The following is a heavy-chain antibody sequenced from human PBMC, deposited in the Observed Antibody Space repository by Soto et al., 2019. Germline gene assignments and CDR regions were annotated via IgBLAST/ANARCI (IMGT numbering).Heavy chain of an antibody. CDR1: GDSVSSNSAA. D-gene: IGHD3-10*01. CDR3: ARVITMVRGVIYYYYGMDV. Sequence: SPTLSLTCAISGDSVSSNSAAWNWIRQSPSRGLEWLGRTYYRSKWYNDYAVSVKSRITINPDTSKNQFSLQLNSVTPEDTAVYYCARVITMVRGVIYYYYGMDVWGQGTTVTVSS. J-gene: IGHJ6*02. CDR2: TYYRSKWYN. V-gene: IGHV6-1*01.